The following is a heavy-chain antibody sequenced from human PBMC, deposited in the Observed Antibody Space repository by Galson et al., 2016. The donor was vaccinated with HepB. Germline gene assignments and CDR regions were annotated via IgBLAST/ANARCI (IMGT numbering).Heavy chain of an antibody. CDR3: NTEEFRRVYGLDV. CDR1: GFTFSRAW. V-gene: IGHV3-15*01. CDR2: IKSYTDGGTT. J-gene: IGHJ6*02. D-gene: IGHD3-10*01. Sequence: SLRLSCAASGFTFSRAWMNWVRQAPGKGLEWVGRIKSYTDGGTTEYAAPMKGRFTFSRDESNNRLYLQMNSLKTEDTAVYYCNTEEFRRVYGLDVWGQGTTVTVSS.